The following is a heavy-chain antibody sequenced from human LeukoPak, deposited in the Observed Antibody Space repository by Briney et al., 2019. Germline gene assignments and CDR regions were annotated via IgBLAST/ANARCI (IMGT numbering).Heavy chain of an antibody. Sequence: GGSLRLSCAASGFTFSNFAMSWVRQAPGEGLEWVSTISGSGTNTYYSGSVKGRFTISRDNSKNTLYLQMNSLRAEDTAVYYCAKDVLAAAGYYFDYWGQGTLVTVSS. J-gene: IGHJ4*02. D-gene: IGHD6-13*01. V-gene: IGHV3-23*01. CDR1: GFTFSNFA. CDR3: AKDVLAAAGYYFDY. CDR2: ISGSGTNT.